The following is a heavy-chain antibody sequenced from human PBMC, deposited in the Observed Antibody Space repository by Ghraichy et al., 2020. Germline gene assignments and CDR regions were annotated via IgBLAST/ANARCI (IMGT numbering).Heavy chain of an antibody. J-gene: IGHJ4*02. V-gene: IGHV4-31*03. D-gene: IGHD3-10*01. CDR1: GGSISSGGYY. CDR2: IYYSGGT. Sequence: LRLSCTVSGGSISSGGYYWSWIRQHPGKGLEWIGYIYYSGGTYYNPSLKSRVTISVDTSKNQFSLKLSSVTAADTAVYYCARGVTHYGSGSRFDYWGQGTLVTVSS. CDR3: ARGVTHYGSGSRFDY.